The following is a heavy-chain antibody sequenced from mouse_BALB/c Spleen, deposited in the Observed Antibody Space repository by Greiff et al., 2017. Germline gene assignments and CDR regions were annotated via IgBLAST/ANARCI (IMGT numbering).Heavy chain of an antibody. Sequence: QVQLQQPGAELVKPGASVKLSCKASGYTFTSYWMHWVKQRPGQGLEWIGEIDPSDSYTNYDEKFKSKATLTVDTSSSTAYMQLSSLTSEDSAVYYCTRSYYGYDPWFAYWGQGTLVTVSA. CDR1: GYTFTSYW. J-gene: IGHJ3*01. CDR2: IDPSDSYT. V-gene: IGHV1-69*02. D-gene: IGHD2-9*01. CDR3: TRSYYGYDPWFAY.